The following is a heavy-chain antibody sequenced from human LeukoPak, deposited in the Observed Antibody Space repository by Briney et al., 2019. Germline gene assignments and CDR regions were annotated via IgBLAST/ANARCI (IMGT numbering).Heavy chain of an antibody. D-gene: IGHD6-13*01. J-gene: IGHJ4*02. Sequence: GGSLRLSCAASGFTFSSYGMHGVRQAPGKGLEGVAVISYDGSNKYYADSVKGRFTISRDNSKNTLYLKMNSLRAQDTAVYYCAKDLEQQLDGYYFDYWGQGTLVTVSS. CDR2: ISYDGSNK. CDR3: AKDLEQQLDGYYFDY. V-gene: IGHV3-30*18. CDR1: GFTFSSYG.